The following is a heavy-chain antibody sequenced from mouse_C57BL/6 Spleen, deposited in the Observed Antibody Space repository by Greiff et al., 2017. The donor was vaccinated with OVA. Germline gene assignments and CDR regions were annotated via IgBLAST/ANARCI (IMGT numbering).Heavy chain of an antibody. CDR1: GYTFTSYW. CDR3: AVTSNPFDY. CDR2: IDPSDSYT. J-gene: IGHJ2*01. Sequence: QVQLQQPGAELVMPGASVKLSCKASGYTFTSYWMHWVKQRPGQGLEWIGEIDPSDSYTNYNQKFKGKATLTVDTSSSTAYMQLSSLTSEDSAVYYCAVTSNPFDYWGQGTTLTVSS. D-gene: IGHD6-1*01. V-gene: IGHV1-50*01.